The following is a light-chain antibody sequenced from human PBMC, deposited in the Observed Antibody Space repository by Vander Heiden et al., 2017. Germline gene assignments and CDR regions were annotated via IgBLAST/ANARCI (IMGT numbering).Light chain of an antibody. CDR1: QSISNY. V-gene: IGKV1-39*01. CDR3: QQSDSTLWT. J-gene: IGKJ1*01. CDR2: AAS. Sequence: DIQMTQSPSSLSASVGDRVTITCRASQSISNYLNWYQQRPGRAPKLLIYAASSLHGGVPSRFSGSGSGTDFTLTISRLQPEDFATYYCQQSDSTLWTFGQGTEVEIK.